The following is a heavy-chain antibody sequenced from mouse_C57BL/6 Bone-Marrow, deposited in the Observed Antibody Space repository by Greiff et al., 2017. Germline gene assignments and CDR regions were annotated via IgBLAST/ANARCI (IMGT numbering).Heavy chain of an antibody. J-gene: IGHJ4*01. CDR2: IDPSDSET. Sequence: QVQLQQPGAELVRPGSSVKLSCKASGYTFTSYWMHWVKQRPIQGLEWIGNIDPSDSETHYNQKFKDKATLTVDKSSSTAYMQLSSLTSEDSAVYYCAREDDYPYAMDYWGQGTSVTVSS. CDR1: GYTFTSYW. CDR3: AREDDYPYAMDY. V-gene: IGHV1-52*01. D-gene: IGHD2-4*01.